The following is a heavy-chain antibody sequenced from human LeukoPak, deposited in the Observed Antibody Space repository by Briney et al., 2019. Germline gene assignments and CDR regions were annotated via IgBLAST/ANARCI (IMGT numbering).Heavy chain of an antibody. Sequence: SVKVSCKASGGTFSSYAISWVRQAPGQGLEWMGGIIPIFGTANYAQKFQGRVTITADESTSTAYMELSSLRSEDTAAYYCAISRDGYNLVNYFDYWGQGTLVTVSS. CDR1: GGTFSSYA. D-gene: IGHD5-24*01. V-gene: IGHV1-69*13. J-gene: IGHJ4*02. CDR2: IIPIFGTA. CDR3: AISRDGYNLVNYFDY.